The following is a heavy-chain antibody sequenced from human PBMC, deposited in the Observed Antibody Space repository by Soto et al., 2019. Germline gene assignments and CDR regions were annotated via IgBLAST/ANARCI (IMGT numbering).Heavy chain of an antibody. CDR3: ARGEDAGYCSGGSCSGDWFDP. J-gene: IGHJ5*02. CDR1: GFTFSSYW. V-gene: IGHV3-74*01. D-gene: IGHD2-15*01. Sequence: EVQLVESEGGLVQPGGSLRLSCAASGFTFSSYWMHWVRQAPGKGLVWVSRINSDGRSTSYADSVKGRITISRDNAKNTLYLKMNSLRTEDTAGYYCARGEDAGYCSGGSCSGDWFDPWGQGTLVTVSS. CDR2: INSDGRST.